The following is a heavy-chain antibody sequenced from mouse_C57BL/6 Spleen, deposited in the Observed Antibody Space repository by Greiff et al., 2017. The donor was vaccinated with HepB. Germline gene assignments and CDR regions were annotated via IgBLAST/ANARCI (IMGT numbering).Heavy chain of an antibody. Sequence: EVQLVESGGGLVKPGGSLKLSCAASGFTFSDYGMHWVRQAPEKGLEWVAYISSGSSTIYYADTVKGRFTISRDNAKNTLFLQMTSLRSEDTAMYYCARGNHYGSSPYYAMDYGGQGTSVTVSS. V-gene: IGHV5-17*01. CDR2: ISSGSSTI. CDR3: ARGNHYGSSPYYAMDY. D-gene: IGHD1-1*01. J-gene: IGHJ4*01. CDR1: GFTFSDYG.